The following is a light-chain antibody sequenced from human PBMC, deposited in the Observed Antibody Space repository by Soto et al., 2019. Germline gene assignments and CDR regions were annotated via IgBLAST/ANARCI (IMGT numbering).Light chain of an antibody. Sequence: EIVLTQSPGTLSLSPGERATLSCRASQSVRSGYLAWYQQKPGQAPRLLMYGASQRATGIPDRFSGGGSGTDFTLTISRLEPEDFAVYYCQQYGSSPFTFCQGTKLEIK. J-gene: IGKJ2*01. V-gene: IGKV3-20*01. CDR1: QSVRSGY. CDR2: GAS. CDR3: QQYGSSPFT.